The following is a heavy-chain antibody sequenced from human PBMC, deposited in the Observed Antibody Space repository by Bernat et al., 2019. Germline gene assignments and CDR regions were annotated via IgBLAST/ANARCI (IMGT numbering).Heavy chain of an antibody. Sequence: QVQLQQWGAGLLKPSETLSLTCAVYGGSFSGYYWSWIRQPPGKGLEWIGEINHSGSTNYNPSLKGRVTISVDTSKNHFSLKLISVTAADTAVYYCAREGAGFGEFDDAFDIWGQGTMVTVSS. J-gene: IGHJ3*02. CDR3: AREGAGFGEFDDAFDI. CDR1: GGSFSGYY. V-gene: IGHV4-34*01. CDR2: INHSGST. D-gene: IGHD3-10*01.